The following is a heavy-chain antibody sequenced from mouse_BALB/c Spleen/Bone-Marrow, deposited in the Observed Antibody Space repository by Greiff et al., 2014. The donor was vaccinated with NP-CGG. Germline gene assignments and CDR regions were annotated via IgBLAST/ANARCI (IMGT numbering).Heavy chain of an antibody. D-gene: IGHD1-2*01. CDR3: ARITTATGAMDY. V-gene: IGHV2-9*02. Sequence: VQLVESGPGLVAPSQSLSITCTVSGSSLTNYGVHWVRQPPGKGLEWLGVIWADGSTNYNSALMSRLSISKDNSKSQVFFKMNSLQTDDTAMYYCARITTATGAMDYWGQGTSVTVSS. J-gene: IGHJ4*01. CDR1: GSSLTNYG. CDR2: IWADGST.